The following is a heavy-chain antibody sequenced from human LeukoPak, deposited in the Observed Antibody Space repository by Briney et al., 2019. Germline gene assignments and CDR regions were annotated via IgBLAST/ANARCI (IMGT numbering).Heavy chain of an antibody. Sequence: GGSLRLSCAASGFTFSSYSMNWVRQAPGKGLEWVSSITSSSSYIYYADSMKGRFTISRDNAKNSLYLQMNSLRAEDTAVYYCARHVVAVGFDYWGQGTLVTVSS. CDR2: ITSSSSYI. CDR3: ARHVVAVGFDY. V-gene: IGHV3-21*01. D-gene: IGHD3-22*01. J-gene: IGHJ4*02. CDR1: GFTFSSYS.